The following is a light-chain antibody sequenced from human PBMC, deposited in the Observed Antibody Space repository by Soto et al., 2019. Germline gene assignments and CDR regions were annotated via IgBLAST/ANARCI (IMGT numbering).Light chain of an antibody. CDR2: DAS. CDR1: QSVSSN. V-gene: IGKV3-15*01. J-gene: IGKJ4*01. CDR3: QQYNNWPPPLT. Sequence: EIVMTQSPATLSVSPGERATLSCRASQSVSSNLGWYQQKPGQAPRLLVYDASARATGIPARFSGSGSGTEFTLTISSQQSEDFAVYYCQQYNNWPPPLTFGGGTKVEIK.